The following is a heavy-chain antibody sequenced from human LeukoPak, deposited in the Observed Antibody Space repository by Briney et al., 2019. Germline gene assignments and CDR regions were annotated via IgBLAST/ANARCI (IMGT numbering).Heavy chain of an antibody. D-gene: IGHD3-22*01. V-gene: IGHV3-48*03. CDR2: IDGSGSTI. J-gene: IGHJ3*01. Sequence: GGSPRLSCAAPGFTSTGPEMSRGRQAPGKGLEWVSYIDGSGSTIYYADSVKGRFTISRDNAKNSLYLQMNSLGADDTAVYYCARDDSPLPVGKHAFDVWGQGTKVTVSS. CDR1: GFTSTGPE. CDR3: ARDDSPLPVGKHAFDV.